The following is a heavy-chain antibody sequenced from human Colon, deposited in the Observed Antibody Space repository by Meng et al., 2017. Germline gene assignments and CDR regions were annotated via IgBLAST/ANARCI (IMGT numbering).Heavy chain of an antibody. V-gene: IGHV4-4*02. J-gene: IGHJ4*02. CDR3: ARHISILGQRGFDY. CDR2: FFHTGRT. CDR1: GGSISSNW. D-gene: IGHD3/OR15-3a*01. Sequence: QVQLKDSGPGLWKPSGTLSLSCAASGGSISSNWWSWVRQPPGKGLEWIGEFFHTGRTNYDPSLKSRVTISVDKSNNQFSLKLTSVTAADTAVYYCARHISILGQRGFDYWGQGTLVTVSS.